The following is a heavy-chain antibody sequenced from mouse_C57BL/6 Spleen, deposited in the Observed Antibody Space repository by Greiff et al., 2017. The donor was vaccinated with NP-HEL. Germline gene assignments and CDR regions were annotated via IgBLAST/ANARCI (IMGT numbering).Heavy chain of an antibody. Sequence: EVKLVESVAELVRPGASVKLSCTASGFNIKNTYMHWVKQRPEQGLEWIGRIDPANGNTKYAPKFQGKATITADTSSNTAYLQLSSLTSEDTAIYYCARTGDSSGYVGAMDYWGQGTSVTVSS. V-gene: IGHV14-3*01. J-gene: IGHJ4*01. CDR1: GFNIKNTY. D-gene: IGHD3-2*02. CDR3: ARTGDSSGYVGAMDY. CDR2: IDPANGNT.